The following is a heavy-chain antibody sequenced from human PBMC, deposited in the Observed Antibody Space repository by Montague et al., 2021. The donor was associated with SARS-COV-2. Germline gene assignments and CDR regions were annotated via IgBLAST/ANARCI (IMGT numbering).Heavy chain of an antibody. D-gene: IGHD6-13*01. Sequence: SETLSLTCTVSGGSVSSGGYYWSWIRQLPGKGLEWIGYIYYSGSTNYNPSLKSRVTISLDTSKNQFFLKLTSVTAADTAVYYCARVSLAAAATRSDYWGQGTLVTVSS. CDR2: IYYSGST. V-gene: IGHV4-61*08. CDR1: GGSVSSGGYY. J-gene: IGHJ4*02. CDR3: ARVSLAAAATRSDY.